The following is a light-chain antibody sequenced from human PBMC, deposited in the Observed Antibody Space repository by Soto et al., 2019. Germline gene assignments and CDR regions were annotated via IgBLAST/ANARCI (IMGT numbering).Light chain of an antibody. Sequence: AIQMTQSPSSLSASVGDRVTITCRASQGIRNDLGWYQQKPGKAPKLLIYAASSLQSGVPSRFSGSGSGTDFTLTITSLPPSSFAIYCCLKYYNYPHTIRGGTKV. CDR1: QGIRND. J-gene: IGKJ4*01. CDR3: LKYYNYPHT. V-gene: IGKV1-6*01. CDR2: AAS.